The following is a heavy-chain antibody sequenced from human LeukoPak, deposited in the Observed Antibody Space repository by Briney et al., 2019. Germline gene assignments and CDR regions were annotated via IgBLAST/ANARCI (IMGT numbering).Heavy chain of an antibody. V-gene: IGHV1-18*04. D-gene: IGHD6-19*01. Sequence: GASVKVSCKTSGYTFFSYGITWVRQSPVQGVEWMGWISADSGNTHYGKKFQGRVTMTKDTSTSTVYMELRSLRSDDTAIYYCARDSYRSGSSDFWGQGTLATVSS. CDR1: GYTFFSYG. J-gene: IGHJ4*02. CDR2: ISADSGNT. CDR3: ARDSYRSGSSDF.